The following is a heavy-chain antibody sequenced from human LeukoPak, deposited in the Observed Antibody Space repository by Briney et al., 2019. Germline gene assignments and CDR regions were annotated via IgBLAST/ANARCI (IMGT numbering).Heavy chain of an antibody. CDR3: VRDRNTDFWSGYYTNYFDY. D-gene: IGHD3-3*01. CDR1: GFTVSSNY. CDR2: IYSGGST. Sequence: GGSLRLSCAASGFTVSSNYMSWVRQAPGKGLEWVSVIYSGGSTYYADSVKGRFTISRDNAKNSLSLQMSSLRAEDTAVYYCVRDRNTDFWSGYYTNYFDYWGQGTLVIVSS. V-gene: IGHV3-66*01. J-gene: IGHJ4*02.